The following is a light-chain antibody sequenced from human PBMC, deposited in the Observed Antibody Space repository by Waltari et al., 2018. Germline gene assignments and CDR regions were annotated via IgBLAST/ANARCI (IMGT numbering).Light chain of an antibody. J-gene: IGKJ4*01. CDR2: DAS. Sequence: EIVLTQSPATLSLSPGERDTLSCRASQSVSSYLAWYQQNPGQAPRLLIYDASNRATGIPARFSGSGSGTDFTLTISSLEPEDFAVYYCQQRSNWPLTFGGGTKVEIK. V-gene: IGKV3-11*01. CDR1: QSVSSY. CDR3: QQRSNWPLT.